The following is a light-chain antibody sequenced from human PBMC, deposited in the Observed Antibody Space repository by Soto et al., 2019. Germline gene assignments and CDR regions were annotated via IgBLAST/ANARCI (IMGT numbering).Light chain of an antibody. Sequence: IQMTQSPSSLSASVGDRVTITCRASHNIDTYLNWYQQKPGKAPILLIYAASSLQSGVPSRFSVSGSGTDFPLTISSLQPEDFATYFCQQTYSLPPDITFGQGTRLDMK. V-gene: IGKV1-39*01. J-gene: IGKJ5*01. CDR2: AAS. CDR3: QQTYSLPPDIT. CDR1: HNIDTY.